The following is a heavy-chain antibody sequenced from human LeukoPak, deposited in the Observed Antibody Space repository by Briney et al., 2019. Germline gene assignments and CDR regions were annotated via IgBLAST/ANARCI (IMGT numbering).Heavy chain of an antibody. CDR1: GFTVNNKY. CDR3: AGSSGYYDRGFDH. D-gene: IGHD3-22*01. Sequence: GGSLRLSCAASGFTVNNKYMTWVRQAPGKGLECVSIIYGGGTTYYADSVKGRFTISRDNSKNTLNLQMNSLRAEDTAVYFCAGSSGYYDRGFDHWGQGTLVTVSS. V-gene: IGHV3-66*01. J-gene: IGHJ4*02. CDR2: IYGGGTT.